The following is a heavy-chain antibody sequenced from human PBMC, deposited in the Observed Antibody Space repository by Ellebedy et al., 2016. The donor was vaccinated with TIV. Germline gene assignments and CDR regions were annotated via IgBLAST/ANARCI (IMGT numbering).Heavy chain of an antibody. D-gene: IGHD5-24*01. CDR2: TIPIFGTA. CDR3: ATDRAPDGRNWYFDL. Sequence: AASVKVSCKASGGTFSSYAISWVRQAPGQGLDWMGGTIPIFGTANYSQKFQGRVTIAADEPTSTAYMELSSLRTEDTALYYCATDRAPDGRNWYFDLWGRGTLVTVSS. J-gene: IGHJ2*01. CDR1: GGTFSSYA. V-gene: IGHV1-69*13.